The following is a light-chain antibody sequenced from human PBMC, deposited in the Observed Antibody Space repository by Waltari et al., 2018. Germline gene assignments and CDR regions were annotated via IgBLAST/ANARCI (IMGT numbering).Light chain of an antibody. Sequence: QSALTQPASVSGSPGQSITISCTGTSSDIGGYNSVSWYQQHPGKAPKLMIYDVSNRPSGVSNRLSGFKSGNTASLTISGLQAEDEADYYCTSYRSSSTLPYVFGTGTKVTVL. V-gene: IGLV2-14*03. CDR2: DVS. J-gene: IGLJ1*01. CDR3: TSYRSSSTLPYV. CDR1: SSDIGGYNS.